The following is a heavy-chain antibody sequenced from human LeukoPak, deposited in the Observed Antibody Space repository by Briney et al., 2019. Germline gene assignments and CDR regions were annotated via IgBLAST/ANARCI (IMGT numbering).Heavy chain of an antibody. D-gene: IGHD2-2*01. V-gene: IGHV4-39*07. CDR2: IYDSGST. Sequence: SETLSLTCTVSGGSIRSSYYYWGWIRQPPGKGLEWIGSIYDSGSTYYNPSLKSRVTISVDTSKNQFSLKLSSVTAADTAVYYCAREVIPNGFDYWGQGTLVTVSS. J-gene: IGHJ4*02. CDR1: GGSIRSSYYY. CDR3: AREVIPNGFDY.